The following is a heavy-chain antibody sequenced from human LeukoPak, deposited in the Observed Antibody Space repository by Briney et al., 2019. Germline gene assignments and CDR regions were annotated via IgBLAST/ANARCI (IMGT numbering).Heavy chain of an antibody. CDR2: ISSSSSYT. CDR3: ARNYAGNSGGFDY. J-gene: IGHJ4*02. D-gene: IGHD4-23*01. V-gene: IGHV3-11*06. CDR1: GFTFSDYY. Sequence: PGGSLRLSCAASGFTFSDYYMSWIRQAPGKGLEWVSYISSSSSYTNYADSVKGRFTISRDNAKNSLYMQMNSLRAEDMAVYYCARNYAGNSGGFDYWGQGTLVTVSS.